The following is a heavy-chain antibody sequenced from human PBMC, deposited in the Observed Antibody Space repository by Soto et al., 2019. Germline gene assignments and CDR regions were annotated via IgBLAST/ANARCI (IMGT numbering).Heavy chain of an antibody. D-gene: IGHD7-27*01. CDR2: ISAYNGNT. CDR1: GYTFTDFG. V-gene: IGHV1-18*01. CDR3: ARDSGNLGNWAYFFDY. Sequence: QGQLVQSGGEVKKPGASVKVSCKASGYTFTDFGISWVRQAPGQGLEWMGWISAYNGNTNYAQKVKGRVTMTTDTSTSTAYMELRSLRSDDTAVYYCARDSGNLGNWAYFFDYWGQGTLVTVSS. J-gene: IGHJ4*02.